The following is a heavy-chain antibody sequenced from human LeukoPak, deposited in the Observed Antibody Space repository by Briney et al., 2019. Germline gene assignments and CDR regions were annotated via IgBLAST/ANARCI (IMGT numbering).Heavy chain of an antibody. CDR1: GFTFSSYS. Sequence: PGGSLRLSCAASGFTFSSYSMDWVRQAPGKGLEWVSSISSSSSYIYYADSVKGRFTISRDNAKNSLYLQMNSLRAEDTAVYYCARDPGYCSSTSCYRWLVDYWGQGTLVTVSS. CDR3: ARDPGYCSSTSCYRWLVDY. CDR2: ISSSSSYI. D-gene: IGHD2-2*02. J-gene: IGHJ4*02. V-gene: IGHV3-21*01.